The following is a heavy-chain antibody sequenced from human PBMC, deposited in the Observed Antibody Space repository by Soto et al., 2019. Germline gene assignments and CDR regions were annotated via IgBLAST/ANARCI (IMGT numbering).Heavy chain of an antibody. V-gene: IGHV4-59*01. D-gene: IGHD5-12*01. CDR2: VCNSGNT. J-gene: IGHJ5*02. CDR1: GVSSNNYC. CDR3: ARDPYASGLHGYFDP. Sequence: SETLSLTCTVSGVSSNNYCLSWVRQSPGKGLEWIGYVCNSGNTDHNSSLKSRITMSFDTSKTQFFLSLTPDDTAVYYCARDPYASGLHGYFDPWGQGLQVTVSS.